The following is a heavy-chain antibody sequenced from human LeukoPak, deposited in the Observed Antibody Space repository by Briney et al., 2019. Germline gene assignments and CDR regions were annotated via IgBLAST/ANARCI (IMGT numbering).Heavy chain of an antibody. CDR3: SRDRDGSGWYYFDS. J-gene: IGHJ4*02. V-gene: IGHV3-49*04. Sequence: GGSLRLSCAASGFTFSSYWMSWVRQAPGKGLEWVGFIRSKAYGETTDYAASVKGRFTISKDDSNSIAYLQMNSLKTEDTAMYYCSRDRDGSGWYYFDSWGQGTLVTVSS. D-gene: IGHD6-19*01. CDR2: IRSKAYGETT. CDR1: GFTFSSYW.